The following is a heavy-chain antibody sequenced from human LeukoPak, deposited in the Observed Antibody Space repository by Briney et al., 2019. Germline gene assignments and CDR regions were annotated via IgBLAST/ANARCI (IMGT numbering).Heavy chain of an antibody. CDR1: VGSISSGSYY. CDR3: ARVRGLQGGIYYFDY. Sequence: SETLSLTCTVSVGSISSGSYYWSWIRQPAGRRLEWIGRIYTSGITSYNPSLKGRVTISLDTSKNEFSLRLSSVTAADTAVYYCARVRGLQGGIYYFDYWGQGTLVTVSS. D-gene: IGHD3-10*01. CDR2: IYTSGIT. V-gene: IGHV4-61*02. J-gene: IGHJ4*02.